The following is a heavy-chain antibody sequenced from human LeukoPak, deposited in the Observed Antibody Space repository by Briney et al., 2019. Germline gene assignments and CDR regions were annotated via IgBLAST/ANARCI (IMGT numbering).Heavy chain of an antibody. Sequence: GWSLRLSCAASGFTFSSYWMSWVRQAPGKGLEWVANIKQDGSEKYYVDSVKGRFTISRDNAKNSLYLQMNSLRAEDTAVYYCARDRTGTTDGRGYYYYMDVWGKGTTVTVSS. D-gene: IGHD1-7*01. J-gene: IGHJ6*03. CDR3: ARDRTGTTDGRGYYYYMDV. V-gene: IGHV3-7*01. CDR1: GFTFSSYW. CDR2: IKQDGSEK.